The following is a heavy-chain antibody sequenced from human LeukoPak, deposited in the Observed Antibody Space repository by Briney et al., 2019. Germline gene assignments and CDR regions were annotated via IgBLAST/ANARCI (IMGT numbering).Heavy chain of an antibody. CDR1: GFTFSSYG. V-gene: IGHV3-30*18. J-gene: IGHJ6*03. Sequence: GGSLRLSCAASGFTFSSYGMSWVRQAPGKGLEWVAVISYDGSNKYYADSVKGRFTISRDNSKNTLYLQMNSLRAEDTAVYYCAKTRSLLWFGENYYMDVWGKGTTVTVSS. CDR3: AKTRSLLWFGENYYMDV. CDR2: ISYDGSNK. D-gene: IGHD3-10*01.